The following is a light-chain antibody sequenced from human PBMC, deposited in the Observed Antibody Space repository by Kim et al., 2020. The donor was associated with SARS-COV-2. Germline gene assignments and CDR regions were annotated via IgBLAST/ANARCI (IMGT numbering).Light chain of an antibody. Sequence: QSVLTQPASVSGSPGQSITISCTGTSSDVGSYNLVSWYQQHPGKAPKLMIYEGSKRPSGVSNRFSGSKSGNTASLTISGLQAEDEADYYCCSYAGSFPWVFGGGTQLTVL. CDR2: EGS. CDR1: SSDVGSYNL. V-gene: IGLV2-23*01. CDR3: CSYAGSFPWV. J-gene: IGLJ3*02.